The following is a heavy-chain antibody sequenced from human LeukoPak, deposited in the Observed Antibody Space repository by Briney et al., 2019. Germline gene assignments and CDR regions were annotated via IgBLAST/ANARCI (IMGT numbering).Heavy chain of an antibody. J-gene: IGHJ4*02. Sequence: GGSLRLSCAASGFTFSSYAMSWVRQAPGKGLEWVSAISGSGGSTYYADSVKGRFTISRDNSKNTLYLQMNSLRAEDTAVYYCAKGGGTVTTPTYYFDYWGQGTLVTVSS. CDR1: GFTFSSYA. V-gene: IGHV3-23*01. D-gene: IGHD4-17*01. CDR3: AKGGGTVTTPTYYFDY. CDR2: ISGSGGST.